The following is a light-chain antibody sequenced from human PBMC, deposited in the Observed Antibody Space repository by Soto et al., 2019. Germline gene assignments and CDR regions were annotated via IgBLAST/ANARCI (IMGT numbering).Light chain of an antibody. Sequence: DIQMTQSPSTLSASVGDRVTITCRASQSINNWLAWYQQKPGKAPKLLLYQASNLESGVPSRFGGSGSGTEFTLTISCLQPDDFATYYCQQYNSWSTWTFGQGTKVESK. CDR1: QSINNW. CDR3: QQYNSWSTWT. V-gene: IGKV1-5*03. J-gene: IGKJ1*01. CDR2: QAS.